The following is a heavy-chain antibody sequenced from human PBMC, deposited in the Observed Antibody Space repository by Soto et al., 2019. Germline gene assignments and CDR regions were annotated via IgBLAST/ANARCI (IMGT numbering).Heavy chain of an antibody. Sequence: GGSLRLSCAASGFTFSGSAMHWVRQASGKGLEWIGRIRSKANNYATAYAASVKGRFTISRDDSKNTAYLQMDSLKTEDTAVYYCTSPRIAVAGMFWYFDLWGRGTLVTVSS. CDR2: IRSKANNYAT. CDR1: GFTFSGSA. CDR3: TSPRIAVAGMFWYFDL. D-gene: IGHD6-19*01. J-gene: IGHJ2*01. V-gene: IGHV3-73*01.